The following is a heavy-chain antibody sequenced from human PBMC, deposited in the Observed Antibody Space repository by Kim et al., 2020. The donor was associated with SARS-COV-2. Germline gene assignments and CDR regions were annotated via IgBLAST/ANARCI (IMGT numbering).Heavy chain of an antibody. D-gene: IGHD3-9*01. V-gene: IGHV4-59*01. CDR1: GGSITTNY. CDR3: ARGLGNHNWFDP. J-gene: IGHJ5*02. Sequence: SETLSLTCTVSGGSITTNYWSWIRQPPGKGLEWIGFIKYSGTTNYNPSLKSRVTISVDTSKTQFSLRLSSVTAADTAVYYCARGLGNHNWFDPWGQRALVTVSS. CDR2: IKYSGTT.